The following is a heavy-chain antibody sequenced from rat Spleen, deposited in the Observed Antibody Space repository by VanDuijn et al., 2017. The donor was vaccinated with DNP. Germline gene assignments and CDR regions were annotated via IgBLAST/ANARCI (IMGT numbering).Heavy chain of an antibody. Sequence: EVQLVESGGGLVQPGNSLKLSCAASGFTFSDYAMAWVRQSPKKGLEWVATINTDGSTTYYPDSVKGRFTISRDNAENTVYLQMNSLRSEDTATYYCAIANGDYWGQGVMVTVSS. CDR3: AIANGDY. CDR2: INTDGSTT. D-gene: IGHD4-1*01. V-gene: IGHV5-17*01. J-gene: IGHJ2*01. CDR1: GFTFSDYA.